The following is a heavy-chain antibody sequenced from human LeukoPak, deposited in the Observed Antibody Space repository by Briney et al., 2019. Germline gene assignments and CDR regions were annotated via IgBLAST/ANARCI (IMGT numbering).Heavy chain of an antibody. CDR3: AKDEVVATTYYYYGMDV. V-gene: IGHV3-30*18. CDR1: GFTFSSYG. J-gene: IGHJ6*02. D-gene: IGHD2-15*01. Sequence: GGSLSLSCAASGFTFSSYGMHWVRQAPGKGLEWVAVISYDGSNKYYADSVKGRFTISRDNSKNTLYLQMNSLRAEDTAVYYCAKDEVVATTYYYYGMDVWGQGTTVTVSS. CDR2: ISYDGSNK.